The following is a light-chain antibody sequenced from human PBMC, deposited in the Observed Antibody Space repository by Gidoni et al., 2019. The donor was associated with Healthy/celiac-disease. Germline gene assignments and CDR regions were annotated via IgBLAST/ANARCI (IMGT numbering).Light chain of an antibody. J-gene: IGKJ4*01. Sequence: IVIVQSRDSLTVSLGERATINCKSSQSVLYSSNNKNYLAWYQQKPGQPPKLLIYWASTRESGVPDRFSGSGSGTDFTLTISSLQAEDVAVYYCQQYYSTPLTFGGGTKVEIK. CDR3: QQYYSTPLT. V-gene: IGKV4-1*01. CDR2: WAS. CDR1: QSVLYSSNNKNY.